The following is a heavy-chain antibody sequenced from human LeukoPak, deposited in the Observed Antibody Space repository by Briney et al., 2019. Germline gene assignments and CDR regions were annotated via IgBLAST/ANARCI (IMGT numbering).Heavy chain of an antibody. CDR1: GGSISSGDYY. Sequence: SETLSLTCTVSGGSISSGDYYWSWIRQPPGKGLEWIGYIYYSGSTYYNPSLKSRVTISVDTSKNQFSLKLSSVTAADTAVYYCARGGYSYGYSSFDYWGQGTLVTVSS. V-gene: IGHV4-30-4*02. J-gene: IGHJ4*02. CDR2: IYYSGST. D-gene: IGHD5-18*01. CDR3: ARGGYSYGYSSFDY.